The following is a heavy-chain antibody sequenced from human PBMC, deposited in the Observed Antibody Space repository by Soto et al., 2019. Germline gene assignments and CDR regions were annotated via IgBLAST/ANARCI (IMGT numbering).Heavy chain of an antibody. CDR2: IHTGSGNT. CDR1: GYTFSAYP. CDR3: ARPLYGGDSPYDF. V-gene: IGHV1-3*04. J-gene: IGHJ4*01. Sequence: QVQLVQSGAEVKKPGASVRISCKSSGYTFSAYPIHWVRQAPGQGLEWMGRIHTGSGNTQYSQKTQGRVTINSDKSAPTAFMELSSLSSEDTAVYYCARPLYGGDSPYDFWCHGTLVTVSS. D-gene: IGHD2-21*02.